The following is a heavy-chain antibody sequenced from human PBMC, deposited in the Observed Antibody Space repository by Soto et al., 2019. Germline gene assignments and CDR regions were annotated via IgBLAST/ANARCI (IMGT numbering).Heavy chain of an antibody. J-gene: IGHJ3*02. CDR3: ARAPPGGFAESYAFDI. D-gene: IGHD3-10*01. CDR1: GGSISSGGYY. V-gene: IGHV4-31*03. CDR2: IYYSGST. Sequence: QVQLQESGPGLVKPSQTLSLTCTVSGGSISSGGYYWSRLRQQPGKGLEWIGYIYYSGSTYYNPPLKSRVTISVDSSKNQFSLKLSSVAAADTAVYYCARAPPGGFAESYAFDIWGQGTMVTVSS.